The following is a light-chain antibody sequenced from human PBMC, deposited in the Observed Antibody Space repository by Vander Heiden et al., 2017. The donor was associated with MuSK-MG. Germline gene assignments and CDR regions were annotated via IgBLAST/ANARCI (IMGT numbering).Light chain of an antibody. CDR1: QDISNY. J-gene: IGKJ5*01. V-gene: IGKV1-33*01. CDR3: YQDYTLAIT. Sequence: PSSLSASVGDRVTITCQASQDISNYLNRYQQKPGKAPKLLIYDASNFDTPVPSRFSGTGSGTDFTFSIMSLQPEDVATYYCYQDYTLAITFGQGTQLEIK. CDR2: DAS.